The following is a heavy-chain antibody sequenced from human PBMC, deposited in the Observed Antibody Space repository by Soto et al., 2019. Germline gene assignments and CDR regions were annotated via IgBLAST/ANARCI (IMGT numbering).Heavy chain of an antibody. J-gene: IGHJ4*02. D-gene: IGHD5-12*01. CDR1: GGSISSSNW. V-gene: IGHV4-4*02. CDR3: ARRSSRDGYNGNAYDY. CDR2: IYHSGGT. Sequence: SETLSLTCAVSGGSISSSNWWSWVRQPPGKGLEWIGEIYHSGGTNYNPSLKSRVTISVDKSKNQFSLKLSFVTAADTAVYYCARRSSRDGYNGNAYDYWGQGTLVTVSS.